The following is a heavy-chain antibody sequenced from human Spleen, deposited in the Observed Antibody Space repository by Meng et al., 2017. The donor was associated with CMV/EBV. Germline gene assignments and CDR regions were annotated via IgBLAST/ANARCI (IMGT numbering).Heavy chain of an antibody. CDR2: IGSSSDYI. D-gene: IGHD6-13*01. CDR3: ARELSVRPGTCDC. V-gene: IGHV3-21*01. Sequence: GESLKISCVASGFTFSESWMNWVRQVPGKGLLWVSSIGSSSDYIYYADSVKGRFTISRDNARNSLFLQMNSLSVEDTALYYCARELSVRPGTCDCWGQGTLVTVSS. CDR1: GFTFSESW. J-gene: IGHJ4*02.